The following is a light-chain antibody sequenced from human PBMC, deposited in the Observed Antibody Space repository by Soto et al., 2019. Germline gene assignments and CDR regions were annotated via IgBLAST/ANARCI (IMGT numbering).Light chain of an antibody. CDR3: NSYTSSTTLV. CDR2: EVS. CDR1: SSDVGGYNY. Sequence: QSALTQPASVSGSPGQSITISCTRTSSDVGGYNYVSWYQHHPGKAPKLMIYEVSNRPSGVSNRFSGSKSGNTASLTISGLQAEDEADYYCNSYTSSTTLVFGGGTQLTVL. J-gene: IGLJ2*01. V-gene: IGLV2-14*01.